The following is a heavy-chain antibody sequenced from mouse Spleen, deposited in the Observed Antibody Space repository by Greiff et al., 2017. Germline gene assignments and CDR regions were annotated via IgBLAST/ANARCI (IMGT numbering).Heavy chain of an antibody. J-gene: IGHJ3*01. CDR1: GFSLTSYG. Sequence: VMLVESGPGLVAPSQSLSITCTVSGFSLTSYGVHWVRQPPGKGLEWLGVIWAGGSTNYNSALMSRLSISKDNSKSQVFLKMNSLQTDDTAMYYCARDLEGWFAYWGQGTLVTVSA. V-gene: IGHV2-9*02. CDR3: ARDLEGWFAY. CDR2: IWAGGST.